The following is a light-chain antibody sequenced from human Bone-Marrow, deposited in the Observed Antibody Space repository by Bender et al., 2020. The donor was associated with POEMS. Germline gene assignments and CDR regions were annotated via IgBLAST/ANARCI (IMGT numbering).Light chain of an antibody. J-gene: IGLJ1*01. CDR1: SSDVGSYNL. CDR2: EVS. Sequence: QSALTQPASVSGSPGQSITISCTGTSSDVGSYNLVSWFQQHPGKAPKLIIYEVSKRPSGVSNRFSGSKSGNTASLTVSGLQAEDEADYYCSSNTGSNIYVFGTGTKVTVL. V-gene: IGLV2-14*02. CDR3: SSNTGSNIYV.